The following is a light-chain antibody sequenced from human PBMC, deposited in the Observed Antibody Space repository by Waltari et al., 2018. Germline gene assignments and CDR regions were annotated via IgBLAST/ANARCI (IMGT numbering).Light chain of an antibody. V-gene: IGKV3-20*01. J-gene: IGKJ1*01. CDR3: QHNESLPAT. CDR2: GAS. CDR1: LSVSRT. Sequence: EIVLTQSPDTLFLSPGEGATLSCRASLSVSRTLAWYHQKPGQAPRLLIYGASRMATGIPARFSGSGSGTDFTLTISRLEPDDSAVYFCQHNESLPATFGQGTKVEIK.